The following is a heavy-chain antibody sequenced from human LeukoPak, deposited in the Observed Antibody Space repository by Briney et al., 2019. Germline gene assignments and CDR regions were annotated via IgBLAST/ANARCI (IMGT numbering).Heavy chain of an antibody. CDR2: IYYSGST. CDR1: GGSISSYY. Sequence: SETLSLSCTVSGGSISSYYWSWIRQSPGKGLEWIGHIYYSGSTIYNPSLKSRVTISVDTSRNQFSLKLSSVTAADTAVYYCARNYDSSGYTTFAYWGQGTLVTVSS. V-gene: IGHV4-59*01. D-gene: IGHD3-22*01. CDR3: ARNYDSSGYTTFAY. J-gene: IGHJ4*02.